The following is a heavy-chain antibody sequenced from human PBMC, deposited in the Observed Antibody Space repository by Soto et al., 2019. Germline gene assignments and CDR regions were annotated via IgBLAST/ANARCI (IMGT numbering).Heavy chain of an antibody. CDR3: AKGHAAEIPSAFYI. CDR1: GFALSSYG. V-gene: IGHV3-30*18. CDR2: ISSDGSKQ. J-gene: IGHJ3*02. Sequence: QVQVVESGGGVVQPGRSLRLSCEVSGFALSSYGMHWVRQAPGKGLEWVGAISSDGSKQSYGDSVKGRFTFSRDNSKNTMYLHMNSLKGDDTAVYYCAKGHAAEIPSAFYIWGQGTMVTVSS. D-gene: IGHD6-25*01.